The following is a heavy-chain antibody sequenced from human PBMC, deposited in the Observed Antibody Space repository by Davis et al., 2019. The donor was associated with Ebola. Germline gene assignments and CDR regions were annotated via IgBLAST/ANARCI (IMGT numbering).Heavy chain of an antibody. V-gene: IGHV4-59*12. J-gene: IGHJ6*02. CDR3: ARGSRQYQLLGLIRGGMDV. CDR2: IYYSGST. CDR1: GGSISSYY. Sequence: PSETLSLTCTVSGGSISSYYWSWIRQPPGKGLEWIGYIYYSGSTNYNPSLKSRVTISVDTSKNQFSLKLSSVTAADTAVYYCARGSRQYQLLGLIRGGMDVWGQGTTVTVSS. D-gene: IGHD2-2*01.